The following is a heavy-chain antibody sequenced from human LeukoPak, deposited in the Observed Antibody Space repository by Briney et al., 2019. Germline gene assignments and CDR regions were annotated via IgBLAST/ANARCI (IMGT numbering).Heavy chain of an antibody. D-gene: IGHD4-17*01. Sequence: PGGSLRLSCAASGFTFGNAWMSWVRQAPGKGLEWIGRIKDKTDGGTRDYGAPVKGRSTISRDDSKNTLYLQMNSLKTEDTAVYYCTTWGSYGDYRLGLDSWGQGTLVTVSS. CDR2: IKDKTDGGTR. J-gene: IGHJ4*02. CDR1: GFTFGNAW. V-gene: IGHV3-15*01. CDR3: TTWGSYGDYRLGLDS.